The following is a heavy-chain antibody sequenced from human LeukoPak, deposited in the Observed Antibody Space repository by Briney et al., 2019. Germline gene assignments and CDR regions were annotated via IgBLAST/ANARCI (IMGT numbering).Heavy chain of an antibody. D-gene: IGHD1-26*01. CDR2: ISDDGSHK. CDR1: GFTFSIYG. V-gene: IGHV3-30*18. J-gene: IGHJ4*02. CDR3: AKGSGSFLYCFDY. Sequence: GRSLRLSCAASGFTFSIYGMHWVRQDPGKGLEWVAVISDDGSHKYYADSVKGRFTISRDNSKNTLYLQMNSLRAEDTAVYYCAKGSGSFLYCFDYWGQGTLVTVSS.